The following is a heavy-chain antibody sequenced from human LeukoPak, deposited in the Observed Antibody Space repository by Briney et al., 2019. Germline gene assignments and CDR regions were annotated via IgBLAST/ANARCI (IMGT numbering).Heavy chain of an antibody. Sequence: KASETLSLTCTVSGYSISSGYFWGWIRQPPGKGLEWIGSIYHSGSTSYNPSLESRLTISVDTSKHQFSLKMNFVPAADTAMYYCARMFRSSWYINWFDPWGEGTLVSVSP. CDR1: GYSISSGYF. CDR2: IYHSGST. J-gene: IGHJ5*02. D-gene: IGHD6-13*01. V-gene: IGHV4-38-2*02. CDR3: ARMFRSSWYINWFDP.